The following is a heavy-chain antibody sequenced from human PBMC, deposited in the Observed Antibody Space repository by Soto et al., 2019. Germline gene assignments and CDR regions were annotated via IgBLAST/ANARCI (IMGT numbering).Heavy chain of an antibody. J-gene: IGHJ5*02. CDR1: GASITTYY. CDR2: ISYSGST. CDR3: ARDLKEYGSDGKCNWFDP. Sequence: SETLSLTCTVSGASITTYYWSWIRQPPGKGLEWIGYISYSGSTDYNPSLKSRVTISFDASKNQISLQVRSATAADAAVYYCARDLKEYGSDGKCNWFDPWGQGTLVTVSS. D-gene: IGHD2-15*01. V-gene: IGHV4-59*01.